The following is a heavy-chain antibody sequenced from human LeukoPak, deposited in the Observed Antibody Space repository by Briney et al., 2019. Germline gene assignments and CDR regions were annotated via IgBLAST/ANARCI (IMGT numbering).Heavy chain of an antibody. V-gene: IGHV4-34*01. Sequence: SETLSLTCAVYGGSFSGYYWSWIRQPPGKGLEWIGEINHSGSTNYNPSLKSRVTISVDTSKNQFSLKLSSVTAADTAVYYCARGGSHDFWSGYYYYYCMDVWGKGTTVTVSS. CDR2: INHSGST. D-gene: IGHD3-3*01. CDR3: ARGGSHDFWSGYYYYYCMDV. CDR1: GGSFSGYY. J-gene: IGHJ6*03.